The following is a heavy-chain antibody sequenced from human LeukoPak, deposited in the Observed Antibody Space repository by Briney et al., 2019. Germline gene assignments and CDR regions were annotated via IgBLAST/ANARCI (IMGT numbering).Heavy chain of an antibody. CDR1: GYTFTAYF. J-gene: IGHJ4*02. Sequence: ASVKVSCKASGYTFTAYFIHWLRQAPGQGPEWMGWINPNSGGTNYAQKFQGRVTMTRDTSISTAYMELSRLRSDDTAVYYCARAEREYYGSGSYYNRWGVDYWGQGTLVTVSS. CDR2: INPNSGGT. D-gene: IGHD3-10*01. V-gene: IGHV1-2*02. CDR3: ARAEREYYGSGSYYNRWGVDY.